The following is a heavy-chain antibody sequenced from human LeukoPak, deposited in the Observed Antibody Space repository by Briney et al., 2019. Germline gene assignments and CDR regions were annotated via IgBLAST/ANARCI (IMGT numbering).Heavy chain of an antibody. CDR1: GGSFSGYY. Sequence: SETLSLTCAVYGGSFSGYYWSWIRQPPGKGLEWIGEINHSGSTNYNPSLKSRVTISVDTSKNQFPLKLSSVTAADTAVYYCAREAPPYYDFWSGYYPFDYWGQGTLVTVSS. CDR3: AREAPPYYDFWSGYYPFDY. CDR2: INHSGST. V-gene: IGHV4-34*01. D-gene: IGHD3-3*01. J-gene: IGHJ4*02.